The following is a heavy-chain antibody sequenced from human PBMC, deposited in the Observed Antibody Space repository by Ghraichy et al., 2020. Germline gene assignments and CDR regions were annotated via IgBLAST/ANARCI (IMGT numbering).Heavy chain of an antibody. V-gene: IGHV1-2*02. J-gene: IGHJ4*02. CDR3: TRVEGTGVPFDY. CDR1: GYLFSGYY. Sequence: ASVKVSFKASGYLFSGYYIHWVRLAPGQGLEWMAWINPTTGATNDAQKFQGRVTVTRDTSISTAYLEFSSLNSGDTAVYYCTRVEGTGVPFDYWGQGTRLTVSS. CDR2: INPTTGAT. D-gene: IGHD3/OR15-3a*01.